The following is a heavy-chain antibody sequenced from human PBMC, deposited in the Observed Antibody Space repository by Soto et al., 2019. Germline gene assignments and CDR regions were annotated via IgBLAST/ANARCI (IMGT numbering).Heavy chain of an antibody. J-gene: IGHJ1*01. CDR1: GFTFSSYA. CDR3: AKGVPGIAVAGTGYFQH. Sequence: EVQLLESGGGLVQPGGSLRLSCAASGFTFSSYAMSWVRQAPGKGLEWVSGISGSGDSTYYADSVKGRFTISRDNSKNPRYLQMNGLRAEDTAVYYCAKGVPGIAVAGTGYFQHWGQGTLVTVSS. CDR2: ISGSGDST. V-gene: IGHV3-23*01. D-gene: IGHD6-19*01.